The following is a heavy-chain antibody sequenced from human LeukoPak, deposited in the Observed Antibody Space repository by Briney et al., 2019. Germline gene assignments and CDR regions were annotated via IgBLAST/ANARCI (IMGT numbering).Heavy chain of an antibody. V-gene: IGHV1-69*06. D-gene: IGHD3-22*01. Sequence: SVKVSCKASGGTFSSYAISWVRQAPGQGLEWMGGIIPIFDTGNYAQKFQGRVTITADKSTSTAYMELSSLRSEDTAVYYCARTYYYDSSGYYFDYWGQGTLVTVSS. CDR2: IIPIFDTG. CDR3: ARTYYYDSSGYYFDY. CDR1: GGTFSSYA. J-gene: IGHJ4*02.